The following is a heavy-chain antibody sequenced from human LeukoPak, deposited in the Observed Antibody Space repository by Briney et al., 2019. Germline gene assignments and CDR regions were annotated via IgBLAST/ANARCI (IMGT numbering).Heavy chain of an antibody. D-gene: IGHD2-15*01. V-gene: IGHV3-23*01. J-gene: IGHJ4*02. CDR3: ARRYCSGGSCYNDY. Sequence: GGSLRLSCVASGFTFSSYAMSWVRQAPGKGLEWVSAISGSGVTTHYAGSVKGRFSISRDNSKNTLYLQMNSLRAEDTAVYYCARRYCSGGSCYNDYWGQETLVTVSS. CDR2: ISGSGVTT. CDR1: GFTFSSYA.